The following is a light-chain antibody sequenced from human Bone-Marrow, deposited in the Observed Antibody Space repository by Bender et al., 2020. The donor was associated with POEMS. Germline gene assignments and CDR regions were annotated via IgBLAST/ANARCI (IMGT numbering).Light chain of an antibody. CDR3: AVWDDGLNGWV. J-gene: IGLJ3*02. CDR2: SSH. Sequence: QSVLTQPPSASGTPGQRVTISCSGGSSNIGAHAVNWYQHLPGTAPKLLIYSSHRRPSEVPDRFSGSRSGTSASLAISGLQSEDEADYCCAVWDDGLNGWVFGGGTRLTVL. V-gene: IGLV1-44*01. CDR1: SSNIGAHA.